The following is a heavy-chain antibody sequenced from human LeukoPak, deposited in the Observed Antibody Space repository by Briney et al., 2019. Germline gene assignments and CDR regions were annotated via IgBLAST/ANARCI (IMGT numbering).Heavy chain of an antibody. J-gene: IGHJ4*02. CDR2: INHSGST. CDR3: AREGGYLQLRYFDY. CDR1: GDSISSSSYY. Sequence: SETLSLTCTVSGDSISSSSYYWGWIRQPPGKGLEWIGEINHSGSTNYNPSLKSRVTISVDTSKNQFSLRLISVTAADTAVYYCAREGGYLQLRYFDYWGQGTLVTVSS. D-gene: IGHD5-24*01. V-gene: IGHV4-39*07.